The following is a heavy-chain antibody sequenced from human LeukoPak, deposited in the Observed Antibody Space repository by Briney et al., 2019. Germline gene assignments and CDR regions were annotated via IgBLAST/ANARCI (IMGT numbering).Heavy chain of an antibody. Sequence: SETLSLTCAVYGGSFSGYYWSWIRQPPGKGLEWIGEINHSGSTNYNPSLKSRVTISVDTSKNQFSLKLSSVTAADTAVYYCARETYCGGDCYSELWFDPWGQGTLVTISS. J-gene: IGHJ5*02. D-gene: IGHD2-21*02. V-gene: IGHV4-34*01. CDR2: INHSGST. CDR1: GGSFSGYY. CDR3: ARETYCGGDCYSELWFDP.